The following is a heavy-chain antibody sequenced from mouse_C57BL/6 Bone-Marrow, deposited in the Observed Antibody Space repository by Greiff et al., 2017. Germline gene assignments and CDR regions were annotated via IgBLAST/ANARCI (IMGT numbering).Heavy chain of an antibody. Sequence: QVQLQQSGAELVKPGASVKISCKASGYTFTDYYINWVKQRPGQGLEWIGKIGPGSGRPYYNEKFKGKATLTADKSSSPAYMQLSSLTSEDSAVYVCAGRGAMDYWGQGTSVTVSS. CDR2: IGPGSGRP. J-gene: IGHJ4*01. CDR3: AGRGAMDY. V-gene: IGHV1-77*01. CDR1: GYTFTDYY.